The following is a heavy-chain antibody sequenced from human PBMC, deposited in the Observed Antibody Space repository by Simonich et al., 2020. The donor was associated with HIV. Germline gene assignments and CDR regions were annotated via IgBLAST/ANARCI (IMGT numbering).Heavy chain of an antibody. CDR3: ARVAGVRPGTNWFDP. J-gene: IGHJ5*02. Sequence: VQLVQSGAEVKKPGATVKISCKVSGYSLTDYYIHWVLQAPGKGLQWMGWIKTNTGNPTYAQGFTGRFVFSLDTSVSTTYLQISSLKAEDTAVYYCARVAGVRPGTNWFDPWGQGTLVTVSS. CDR2: IKTNTGNP. V-gene: IGHV7-4-1*02. D-gene: IGHD1-7*01. CDR1: GYSLTDYY.